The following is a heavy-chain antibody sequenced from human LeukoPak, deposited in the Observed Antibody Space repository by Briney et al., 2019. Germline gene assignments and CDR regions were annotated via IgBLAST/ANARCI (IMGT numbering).Heavy chain of an antibody. CDR2: IKEDGSEI. J-gene: IGHJ4*02. Sequence: GGSLRLSCAASGFNFSTYWVTWVRHVPGKGLEWVANIKEDGSEIYYVDAVKGRFSISRDNAKTSLYLQMNSLSVADTAVYYCVTDQTGRHPYFFDYWGQGTLVTVSS. V-gene: IGHV3-7*01. CDR3: VTDQTGRHPYFFDY. D-gene: IGHD3-10*01. CDR1: GFNFSTYW.